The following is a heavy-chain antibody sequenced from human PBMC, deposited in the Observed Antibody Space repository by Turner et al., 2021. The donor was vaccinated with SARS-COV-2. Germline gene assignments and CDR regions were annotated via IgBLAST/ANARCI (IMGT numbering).Heavy chain of an antibody. J-gene: IGHJ4*02. V-gene: IGHV1-2*02. CDR3: ASSANSSGLHY. CDR2: INPNSGGT. CDR1: GYTFTGYY. D-gene: IGHD6-19*01. Sequence: QVQLVQSVAEVKKPGASVTVSCKASGYTFTGYYMHWVRQAAGQGFEWRVWINPNSGGTNYAQKFQGRVTMTRDTSISTVYIELSRLRSDDTAVYYCASSANSSGLHYWGQGTLVTVSS.